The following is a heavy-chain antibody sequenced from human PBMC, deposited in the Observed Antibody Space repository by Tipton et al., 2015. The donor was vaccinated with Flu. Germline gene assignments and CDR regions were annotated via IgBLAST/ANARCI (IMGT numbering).Heavy chain of an antibody. J-gene: IGHJ4*02. Sequence: MQLVQSGAEVKKPGESLKISCKGSGFNFTNCWIGWVRQMPGKGLEWMGVIYPVDSDTRYSPSFQGQVTISADKSISTAYLQWSSLKASDTAMYYCARAKYNVLTGYSFAFDYWGQECLVTVSS. D-gene: IGHD3-9*01. CDR3: ARAKYNVLTGYSFAFDY. CDR1: GFNFTNCW. V-gene: IGHV5-51*01. CDR2: IYPVDSDT.